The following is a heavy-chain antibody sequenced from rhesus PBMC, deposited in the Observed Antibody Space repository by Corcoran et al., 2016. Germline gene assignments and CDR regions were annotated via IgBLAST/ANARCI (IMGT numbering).Heavy chain of an antibody. CDR1: GYSITSNY. Sequence: QVQLQESGPGLVKPSETLSLTCAVSGYSITSNYWSWIRQPPGKGLEWIGYIYGSSGSTYYNPSLKSRVTISTATSKNQFSLKLSSVTAADTAVYYCASTYSSGWYDAFDFWGQGLRVTVSS. CDR2: IYGSSGST. J-gene: IGHJ3*01. V-gene: IGHV4-147*01. CDR3: ASTYSSGWYDAFDF. D-gene: IGHD6-31*01.